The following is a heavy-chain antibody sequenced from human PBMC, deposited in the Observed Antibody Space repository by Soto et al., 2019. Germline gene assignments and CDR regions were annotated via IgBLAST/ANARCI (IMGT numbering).Heavy chain of an antibody. Sequence: GASVKVSCKASGYTFTGYYMHWVRQAPGQGLEWMGWINPNSGGTNYAQKFQGWVTMTRDTSISTAYMELSRLRSDDTAVYYCARAGGYSSGVMVYWGQGTLVTVSS. D-gene: IGHD6-19*01. CDR1: GYTFTGYY. CDR3: ARAGGYSSGVMVY. J-gene: IGHJ4*02. V-gene: IGHV1-2*04. CDR2: INPNSGGT.